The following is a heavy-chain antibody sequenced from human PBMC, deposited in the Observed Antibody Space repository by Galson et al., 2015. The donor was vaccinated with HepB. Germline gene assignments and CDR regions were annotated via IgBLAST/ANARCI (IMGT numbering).Heavy chain of an antibody. CDR1: GFTFSSYS. D-gene: IGHD5-24*01. V-gene: IGHV3-21*01. CDR2: ISSSSSYI. Sequence: SLRLSCAASGFTFSSYSMNWVRQAPGKGLEWVSSISSSSSYIYYADSVKGRFTISRDNAKSSLYLQMNSLRAEDTAVYYCARVGDGYNFDYWGQGTLVTVSS. CDR3: ARVGDGYNFDY. J-gene: IGHJ4*02.